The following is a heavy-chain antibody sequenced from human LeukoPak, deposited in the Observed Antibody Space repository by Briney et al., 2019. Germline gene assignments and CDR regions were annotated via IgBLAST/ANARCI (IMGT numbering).Heavy chain of an antibody. V-gene: IGHV3-21*01. CDR2: ISSSSSYI. CDR3: ARDPGYCSGGSCQYYYYYYMDV. J-gene: IGHJ6*03. CDR1: GFTFSSYS. D-gene: IGHD2-15*01. Sequence: GGSLRLSCAASGFTFSSYSMNWVRQAPGKGLEWVSSISSSSSYIYYADSVKGRFTISRDNAKNSLYLQMNSLRAEDTAVYYCARDPGYCSGGSCQYYYYYYMDVWGKGTTVTVSS.